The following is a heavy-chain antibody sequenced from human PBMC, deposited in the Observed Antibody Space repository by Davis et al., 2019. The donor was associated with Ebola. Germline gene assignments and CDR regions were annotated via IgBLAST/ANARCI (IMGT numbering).Heavy chain of an antibody. J-gene: IGHJ5*02. CDR1: GGSFSGSY. Sequence: MPSETLSLTCAVYGGSFSGSYWTWIRQPPGKGLEWIGEINHSGSTNYNPSLKSRVTISVDTSKNQFSLKLSSVTAADTGVYYCAREGYGSRERVNWFDPWGQGTLVTVSS. CDR2: INHSGST. V-gene: IGHV4-34*01. CDR3: AREGYGSRERVNWFDP. D-gene: IGHD1-26*01.